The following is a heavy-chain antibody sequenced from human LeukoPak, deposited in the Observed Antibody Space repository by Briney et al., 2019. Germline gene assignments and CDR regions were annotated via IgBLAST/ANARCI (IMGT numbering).Heavy chain of an antibody. V-gene: IGHV4-59*05. D-gene: IGHD4-11*01. Sequence: SETLSLTCTVSCGSISSYYWSWIRQPPGKGLEWIGSIFDSGSTYYNRSLKSRVTIDIDTPNNQFSLRLSSVTAADAAVYYCARHWKGDYGNYERPLDCWGQGTLVTVSS. CDR1: CGSISSYY. CDR3: ARHWKGDYGNYERPLDC. CDR2: IFDSGST. J-gene: IGHJ4*02.